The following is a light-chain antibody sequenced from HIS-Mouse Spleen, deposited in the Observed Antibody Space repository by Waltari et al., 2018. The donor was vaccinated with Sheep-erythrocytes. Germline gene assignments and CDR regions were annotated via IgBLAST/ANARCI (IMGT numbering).Light chain of an antibody. CDR2: EVS. CDR3: SSYAGSNNWV. Sequence: QSALTQPPSASGSPGQSVTISCTATTTDVGGSNYVPWYQQHPGKAPKLMIYEVSKRPSGVPDRFSGSKSGNTASLTVSGLQAEDEADYYCSSYAGSNNWVFGGGTKLTVL. V-gene: IGLV2-8*01. J-gene: IGLJ3*02. CDR1: TTDVGGSNY.